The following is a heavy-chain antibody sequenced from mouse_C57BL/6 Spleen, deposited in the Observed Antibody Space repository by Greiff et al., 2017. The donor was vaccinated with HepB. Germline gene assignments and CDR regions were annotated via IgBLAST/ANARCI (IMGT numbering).Heavy chain of an antibody. V-gene: IGHV1-64*01. CDR2: IHPNSGST. CDR3: ARHSSGAWFAY. Sequence: QVQLKQPGAELVKPGASVKLSCKASGYTFTSYWMHWVKQRPGQGLEWIGMIHPNSGSTNYNEKFKSKATLTVDKSSSTAYMQLSSLTSEDSAVYYCARHSSGAWFAYWGQGTLVTVSA. J-gene: IGHJ3*01. D-gene: IGHD3-2*02. CDR1: GYTFTSYW.